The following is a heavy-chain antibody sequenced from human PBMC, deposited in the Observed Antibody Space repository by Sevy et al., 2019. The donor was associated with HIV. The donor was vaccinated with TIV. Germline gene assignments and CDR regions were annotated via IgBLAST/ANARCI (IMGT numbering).Heavy chain of an antibody. CDR1: GFTFNSYW. Sequence: GGSLRLSCAASGFTFNSYWMSWVRQAPGKGLEWVANINKDGSEKYYVHCVKGRLTISRDNAKNSMYVQMNSLRAEDTAVYYCARDGRLHIWGQGTMVTVSS. D-gene: IGHD5-12*01. CDR3: ARDGRLHI. CDR2: INKDGSEK. V-gene: IGHV3-7*01. J-gene: IGHJ3*02.